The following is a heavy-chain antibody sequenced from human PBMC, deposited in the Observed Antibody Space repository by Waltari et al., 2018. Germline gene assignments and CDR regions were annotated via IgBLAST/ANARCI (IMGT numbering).Heavy chain of an antibody. CDR1: GFTFSSYW. D-gene: IGHD3-10*01. CDR3: ARDPGRSGSYWFDY. CDR2: IKQDGSGK. Sequence: EVQLVESGGGLVQPGGSLRLSCAASGFTFSSYWMSWVRQAPGKGLEWVANIKQDGSGKYYVDSVKGRFTISRDNAKNSLYLQMNSRRAEDTAVYYCARDPGRSGSYWFDYWGQGTLVTVSS. V-gene: IGHV3-7*01. J-gene: IGHJ4*02.